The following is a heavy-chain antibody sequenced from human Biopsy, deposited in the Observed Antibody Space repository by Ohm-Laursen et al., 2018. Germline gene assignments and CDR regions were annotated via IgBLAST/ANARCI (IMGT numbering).Heavy chain of an antibody. CDR1: GGTFTGQY. V-gene: IGHV1-2*02. J-gene: IGHJ1*01. CDR3: AKGQDLRGGAEYFQH. Sequence: GASVKVSCKVSGGTFTGQYLHWVRQVPGQGLEWMGWINPHSGTTKFAQDFQGRVTMTRDTSITTAYMELRRLRSDDTAVYYCAKGQDLRGGAEYFQHWGQGALVTVSS. CDR2: INPHSGTT. D-gene: IGHD2-15*01.